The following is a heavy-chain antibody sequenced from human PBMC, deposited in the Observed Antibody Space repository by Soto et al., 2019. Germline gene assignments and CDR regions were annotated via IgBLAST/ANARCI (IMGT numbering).Heavy chain of an antibody. J-gene: IGHJ3*01. CDR3: ARADGQRAVAGPTDD. D-gene: IGHD6-19*01. V-gene: IGHV3-30-3*01. Sequence: GGSLRLSCAASGFTFSSYAMHWVRQAPGKGLEWVAVISYDGSNKYYADSVKGRFTISRDNSKNTLYLQMNSLRAEDTAVYYCARADGQRAVAGPTDDWGQGTMVTV. CDR2: ISYDGSNK. CDR1: GFTFSSYA.